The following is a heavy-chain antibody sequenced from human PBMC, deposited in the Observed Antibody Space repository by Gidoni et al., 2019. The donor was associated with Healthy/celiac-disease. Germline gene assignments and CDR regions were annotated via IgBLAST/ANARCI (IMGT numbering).Heavy chain of an antibody. V-gene: IGHV3-23*04. CDR3: AKVGDAIFGVIYYYYGMDV. CDR2: ISGSGGST. CDR1: GLTFSSYA. D-gene: IGHD3-3*01. Sequence: EVQLVESGGGLVQPGGSLRLSCAASGLTFSSYAMSWVRQAPGKGLEWVSAISGSGGSTYYADSVKGRFTISRDNSKNTLYLQMNSLRAEDTAVYYCAKVGDAIFGVIYYYYGMDVWGQGTTVTVSS. J-gene: IGHJ6*02.